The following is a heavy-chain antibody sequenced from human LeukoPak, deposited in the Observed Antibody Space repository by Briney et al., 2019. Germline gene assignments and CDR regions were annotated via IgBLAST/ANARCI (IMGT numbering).Heavy chain of an antibody. Sequence: GGSLRLSCAASGFTVSSNYMSWVRQAPGKGLEWVSVIYSGGSTYYADSMKGRFTISRDNSKNTLYLQMNSLRAEDTAVYYCASGLRRVTQYFDLWGRGTLVTVSS. CDR1: GFTVSSNY. D-gene: IGHD4-11*01. V-gene: IGHV3-53*01. CDR3: ASGLRRVTQYFDL. CDR2: IYSGGST. J-gene: IGHJ2*01.